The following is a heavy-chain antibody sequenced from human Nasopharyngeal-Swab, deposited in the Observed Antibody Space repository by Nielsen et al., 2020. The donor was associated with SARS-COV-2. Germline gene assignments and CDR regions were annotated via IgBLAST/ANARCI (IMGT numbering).Heavy chain of an antibody. CDR1: GYTFTSYG. CDR2: TSAYNGNT. V-gene: IGHV1-18*01. D-gene: IGHD3-3*01. J-gene: IGHJ5*02. Sequence: SVKVSCKASGYTFTSYGISWVRQAPGQGLEWMGWTSAYNGNTNYAQKLQGRVTMTTDTSTSTAYMELRSLRSDDTAVYYCARGRYYYDFWSGPSPNNWFDPWGQGTLVTVSS. CDR3: ARGRYYYDFWSGPSPNNWFDP.